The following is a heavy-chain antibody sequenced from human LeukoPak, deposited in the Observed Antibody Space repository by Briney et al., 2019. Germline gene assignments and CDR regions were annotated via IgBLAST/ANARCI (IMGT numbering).Heavy chain of an antibody. CDR1: GGTFSSYA. V-gene: IGHV1-69*05. D-gene: IGHD1-26*01. CDR3: ARGRGAGATRGDFDY. J-gene: IGHJ4*02. Sequence: ASVKVSCKASGGTFSSYAISWVRQAPGQGLEWMGGIIPIFGTANYAQKFQGRVTITTDESTSTAYMELSSLRSEDTAVYYCARGRGAGATRGDFDYWGQGTLVTVSS. CDR2: IIPIFGTA.